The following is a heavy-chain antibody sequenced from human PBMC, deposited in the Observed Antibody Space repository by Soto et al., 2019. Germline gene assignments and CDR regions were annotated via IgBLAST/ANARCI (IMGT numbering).Heavy chain of an antibody. D-gene: IGHD1-7*01. Sequence: ASVKVSCKASGYTFTSYGISWVRQAPGQGLEWMGWISAYNGNTNYARKLQGRATMTTDTSTSTAYMELRSLRSDDTAVYYCARDVTGTNNYYYGMDVWGQGTTVTVSS. V-gene: IGHV1-18*04. CDR2: ISAYNGNT. CDR3: ARDVTGTNNYYYGMDV. J-gene: IGHJ6*02. CDR1: GYTFTSYG.